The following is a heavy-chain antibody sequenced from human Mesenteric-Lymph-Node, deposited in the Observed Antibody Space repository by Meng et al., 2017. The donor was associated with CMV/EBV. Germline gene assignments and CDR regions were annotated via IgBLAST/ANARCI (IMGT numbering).Heavy chain of an antibody. CDR2: INNSGST. V-gene: IGHV4-34*01. Sequence: QPQSCAALLKPSVSLDLICAVAGGSFSGYYWSWIRQPHGTGLAWIGEINNSGSTNYTPSLKSRVTISVDTSKNQFSLKLSSVTAADTAVYYCARHQRWLKSEGGFNYWGQGTLVTVSS. CDR3: ARHQRWLKSEGGFNY. CDR1: GGSFSGYY. J-gene: IGHJ4*02. D-gene: IGHD4-23*01.